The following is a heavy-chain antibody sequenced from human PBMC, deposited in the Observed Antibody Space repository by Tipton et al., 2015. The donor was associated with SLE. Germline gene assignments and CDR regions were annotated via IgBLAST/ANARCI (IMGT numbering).Heavy chain of an antibody. CDR3: ARAAATAYYYDSSGFFDFDY. D-gene: IGHD3-22*01. V-gene: IGHV4-39*07. J-gene: IGHJ4*02. CDR1: GGSISSSRYY. CDR2: IYHSGTA. Sequence: TLSLTCTVSGGSISSSRYYWGWIRQPPGKGLEWIGSIYHSGTAYYNPSLKSRVTISVDTSKNQFSLKLSSVTAADTAVYYCARAAATAYYYDSSGFFDFDYWGQGTLVTVSS.